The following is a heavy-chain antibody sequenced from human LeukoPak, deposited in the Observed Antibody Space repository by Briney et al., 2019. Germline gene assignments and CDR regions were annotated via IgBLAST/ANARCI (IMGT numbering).Heavy chain of an antibody. CDR2: LSYDGSIK. CDR1: GFPFSGCS. Sequence: PGRSLRLSCVASGFPFSGCSFHWVRQAPGKGLEWVALLSYDGSIKHYADSVKGRFTLSRDNSKSSVYLQMDSLKADDTAVYYCARGVSTWYRIDYWGQGTLVTVSS. J-gene: IGHJ4*02. CDR3: ARGVSTWYRIDY. D-gene: IGHD6-13*01. V-gene: IGHV3-30*01.